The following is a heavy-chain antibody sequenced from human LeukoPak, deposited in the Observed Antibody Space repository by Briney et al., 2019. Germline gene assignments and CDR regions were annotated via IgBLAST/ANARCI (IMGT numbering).Heavy chain of an antibody. D-gene: IGHD2-15*01. J-gene: IGHJ4*02. CDR1: GFTFRNYW. CDR2: TKPDGSAE. CDR3: ARDGGLHTNFDY. V-gene: IGHV3-7*01. Sequence: GGSLRLSCTASGFTFRNYWMGWVRQAPGKGLEWVANTKPDGSAEYYADSVRGRFTASRDNANNLLYLQMNRLRAKDTAVYYCARDGGLHTNFDYWGQGTLLTVSS.